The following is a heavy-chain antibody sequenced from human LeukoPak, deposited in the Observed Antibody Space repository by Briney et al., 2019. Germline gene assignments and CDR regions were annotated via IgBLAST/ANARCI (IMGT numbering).Heavy chain of an antibody. J-gene: IGHJ4*02. D-gene: IGHD6-13*01. Sequence: PGGSLRLSCAASGFTFSSYGMHWVRQAPGKGLEWVAVISYDGSNKYYADSVKGRFTISRDNSKNTLYLQMNSLRAEDTAVYYCAGSYSSSWYLHLGFDYWGQGTLVTVSS. V-gene: IGHV3-30*03. CDR2: ISYDGSNK. CDR1: GFTFSSYG. CDR3: AGSYSSSWYLHLGFDY.